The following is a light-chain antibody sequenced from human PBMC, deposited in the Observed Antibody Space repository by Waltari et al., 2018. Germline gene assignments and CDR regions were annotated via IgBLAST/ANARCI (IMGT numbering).Light chain of an antibody. J-gene: IGLJ3*02. CDR2: LNGDGTH. CDR1: SGHRNYA. V-gene: IGLV4-69*01. CDR3: QTWGTGIRV. Sequence: QLVLTQSPSASASLGASVKLTCTLSSGHRNYAIAWHQQQPEMGARDLMKLNGDGTHKTGDGIPGRFSGTSSWAERYLTSSSLQSDDEADYYCQTWGTGIRVFGGGTKLTVL.